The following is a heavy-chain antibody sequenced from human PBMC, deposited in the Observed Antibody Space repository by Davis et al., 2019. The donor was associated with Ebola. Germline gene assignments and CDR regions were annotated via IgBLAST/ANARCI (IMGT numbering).Heavy chain of an antibody. CDR2: ISYDGSNK. V-gene: IGHV3-30*03. J-gene: IGHJ4*02. D-gene: IGHD3-22*01. Sequence: GESLKISCAASGFTFSSYGMHWVRQAPGKGLEWVAVISYDGSNKYYADSVKGRFTISRDNSKNTLYLQMNSLRAEDTAVYYCARDGYYYDSSGYYAIIDYWGQGTLVTVSS. CDR1: GFTFSSYG. CDR3: ARDGYYYDSSGYYAIIDY.